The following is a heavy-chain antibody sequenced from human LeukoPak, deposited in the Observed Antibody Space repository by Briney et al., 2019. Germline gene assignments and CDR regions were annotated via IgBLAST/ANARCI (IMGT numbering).Heavy chain of an antibody. CDR2: IYYSGST. V-gene: IGHV4-59*01. CDR3: ARGPGIVGATWVDY. D-gene: IGHD1-26*01. J-gene: IGHJ4*02. CDR1: GGSISSYY. Sequence: SETPSLTCTVSGGSISSYYWSWIRQPPGKGLEWIGYIYYSGSTNYNPSLKSRVTISVDTSKNQFSLKLSSVTAADTAVYYCARGPGIVGATWVDYWGQGTLVTVSS.